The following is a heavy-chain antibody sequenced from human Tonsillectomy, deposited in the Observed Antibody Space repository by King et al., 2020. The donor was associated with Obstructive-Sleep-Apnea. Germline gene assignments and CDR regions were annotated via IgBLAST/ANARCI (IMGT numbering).Heavy chain of an antibody. J-gene: IGHJ4*02. CDR2: ISSTGDNI. CDR1: GFTFSDYY. D-gene: IGHD1-26*01. CDR3: AKDMGVGGAFHY. Sequence: VQLVESGGTLVRPGGSLRLSCAASGFTFSDYYISWVLQAPGKGLEWSSYISSTGDNIWYSDSVKGRFSVSRDNAKNSLYLQMNSLRDEDTAVYYCAKDMGVGGAFHYWGQGTLVTVSS. V-gene: IGHV3-11*01.